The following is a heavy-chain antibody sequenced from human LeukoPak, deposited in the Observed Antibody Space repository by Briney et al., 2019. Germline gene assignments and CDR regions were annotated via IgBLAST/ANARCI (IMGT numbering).Heavy chain of an antibody. J-gene: IGHJ4*02. CDR1: GVSISSGTYY. Sequence: SETLSLTCSVSGVSISSGTYYWGWIRQPPGKGLEWIGTIYYRGVTYYNSSLKSRVTISVDTSKNQFSLKLTSVTAADTAVYYCARAEINDYSRYWGQGIPVIVSS. D-gene: IGHD4-11*01. CDR3: ARAEINDYSRY. V-gene: IGHV4-39*01. CDR2: IYYRGVT.